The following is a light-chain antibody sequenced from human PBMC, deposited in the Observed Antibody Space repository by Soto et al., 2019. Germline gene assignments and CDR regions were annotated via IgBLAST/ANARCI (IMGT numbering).Light chain of an antibody. V-gene: IGKV3-20*01. CDR2: GIF. CDR1: QSVGSDY. J-gene: IGKJ1*01. CDR3: QQYGSSGT. Sequence: EVVLRPSADTLSLPPCERSTRSCGASQSVGSDYVAWYQHRPGQAPRLLFSGIFRRATGIPDRLSGSGSGTDFTLTISRLEPEDFAVYYCQQYGSSGTFGQGTKVDI.